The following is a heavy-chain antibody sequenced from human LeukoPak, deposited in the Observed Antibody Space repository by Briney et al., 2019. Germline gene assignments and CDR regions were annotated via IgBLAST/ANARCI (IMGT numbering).Heavy chain of an antibody. V-gene: IGHV1-18*04. Sequence: ASVKVSCKASGYTFTGYYMHWVRQAPGQGLEWMGWINTYTGNTNYAQNLQGRVTMTTDTSTSTAYMELRSLRSDDTAVYYCARNSHGYSSGWLQFNFDYWGQGTLVTVSS. CDR1: GYTFTGYY. D-gene: IGHD6-19*01. J-gene: IGHJ4*02. CDR3: ARNSHGYSSGWLQFNFDY. CDR2: INTYTGNT.